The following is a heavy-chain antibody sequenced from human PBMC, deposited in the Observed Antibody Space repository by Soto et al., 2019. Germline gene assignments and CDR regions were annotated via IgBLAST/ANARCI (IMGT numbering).Heavy chain of an antibody. J-gene: IGHJ3*02. D-gene: IGHD2-2*01. Sequence: SVKVSCKASGGTFSSYASSWVRQAPGQGLEWMGGIIPIFGTANYAQKFQGRVTITADKSTSTAYMELSSLRSEDTAVYYCARLLWAWAFDICGQGTMVAVSS. CDR3: ARLLWAWAFDI. CDR2: IIPIFGTA. V-gene: IGHV1-69*06. CDR1: GGTFSSYA.